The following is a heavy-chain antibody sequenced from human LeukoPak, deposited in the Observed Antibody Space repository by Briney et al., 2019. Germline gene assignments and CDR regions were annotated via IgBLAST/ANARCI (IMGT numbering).Heavy chain of an antibody. J-gene: IGHJ5*02. CDR3: AKDAAGYCSSTSCYRFPVNWFDP. Sequence: GRSPRPSCAASGFTFSSYAMSWVRQAPGKGLDWVSAISGSGGSTYYADSVKGRFTISRDNSKNTLYLQMNSLRAEDTAVYYCAKDAAGYCSSTSCYRFPVNWFDPWGQGTLVTVSS. CDR2: ISGSGGST. CDR1: GFTFSSYA. D-gene: IGHD2-2*01. V-gene: IGHV3-23*01.